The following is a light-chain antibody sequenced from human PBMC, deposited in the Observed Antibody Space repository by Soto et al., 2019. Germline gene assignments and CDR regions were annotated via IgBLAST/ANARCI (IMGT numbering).Light chain of an antibody. J-gene: IGKJ1*01. Sequence: DTQMTQSPASLSVSVGDRVTITCRASHSINNYLNWYLQRPGQAPKLLIRSASTLQRGVPSRFSGGGSRTEFTLTIADLQPDDFGTYYCQQSVTMPITFGHGTKVDIK. CDR1: HSINNY. V-gene: IGKV1-39*01. CDR3: QQSVTMPIT. CDR2: SAS.